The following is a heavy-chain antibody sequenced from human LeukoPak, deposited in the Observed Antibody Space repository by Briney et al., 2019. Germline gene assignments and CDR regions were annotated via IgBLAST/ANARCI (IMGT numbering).Heavy chain of an antibody. Sequence: GGSLRLSCAASGFTFSSYAMSWVRQAPGKGLEWVSAISGSGGSTYYADSVKGRFTISRDNAKNTLYLQMNSLRAEDTAVYYCAKSWENTYYYDSSGYYYFDYWGQGTLVTVSS. D-gene: IGHD3-22*01. CDR1: GFTFSSYA. CDR2: ISGSGGST. J-gene: IGHJ4*02. CDR3: AKSWENTYYYDSSGYYYFDY. V-gene: IGHV3-23*01.